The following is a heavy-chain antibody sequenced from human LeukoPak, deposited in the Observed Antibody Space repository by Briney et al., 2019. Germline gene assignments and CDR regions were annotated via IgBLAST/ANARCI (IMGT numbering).Heavy chain of an antibody. CDR1: GFTFSGSA. CDR2: IRSKANSYAT. J-gene: IGHJ4*02. CDR3: TRHVLSGSYYENY. Sequence: PGGSLRLSCAASGFTFSGSAIHWVRQASGKGLEWVGRIRSKANSYATAYAASVKGRFTISRDDSKNTAYLQMNSLKTEDTAVYYCTRHVLSGSYYENYWGQGTLVTVSS. D-gene: IGHD1-26*01. V-gene: IGHV3-73*01.